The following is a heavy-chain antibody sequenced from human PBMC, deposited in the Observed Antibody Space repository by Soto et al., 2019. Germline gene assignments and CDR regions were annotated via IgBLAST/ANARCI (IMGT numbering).Heavy chain of an antibody. J-gene: IGHJ4*02. V-gene: IGHV6-1*01. CDR2: TYYRSNWRH. D-gene: IGHD6-19*01. CDR1: GDSVSSNTAA. CDR3: ARGVAGSGFDL. Sequence: SQTLSLTCAISGDSVSSNTAAWNWIRSSPSRGLEWLGRTYYRSNWRHDYAVSVKSRITVNPDTSKNHFSLQLNSVTPDDTAVYYCARGVAGSGFDLWGQGTLVTSPQ.